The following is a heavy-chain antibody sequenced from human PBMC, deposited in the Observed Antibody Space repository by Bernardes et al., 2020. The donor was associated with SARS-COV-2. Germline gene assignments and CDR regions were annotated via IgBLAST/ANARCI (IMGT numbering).Heavy chain of an antibody. V-gene: IGHV3-15*01. D-gene: IGHD3-9*01. CDR2: IKSKTDGGTT. Sequence: GGSLRLSGAASGFTFSNAWMSWVRQAPGKGREWVGRIKSKTDGGTTDYAAPVKGRFTTSRDDSKNTLYLQMNSLKTEDTAVYYCTTAYYDILTGDFDYWGQGTLVTVSS. J-gene: IGHJ4*02. CDR1: GFTFSNAW. CDR3: TTAYYDILTGDFDY.